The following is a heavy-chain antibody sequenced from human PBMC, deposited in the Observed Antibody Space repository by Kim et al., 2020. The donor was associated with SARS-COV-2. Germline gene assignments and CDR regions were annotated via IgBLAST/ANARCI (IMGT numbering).Heavy chain of an antibody. J-gene: IGHJ4*02. Sequence: GGSLRLSCAASGFTFSSYSMNWVRQAPGKGLEWVSSISSSSSYIYYADSVKGRFTISRDNAKNSLYLQMNSLRAEDTAVYYCARDSNPFEYYDSSGYYDYWGQGTLVTVSS. D-gene: IGHD3-22*01. V-gene: IGHV3-21*01. CDR2: ISSSSSYI. CDR1: GFTFSSYS. CDR3: ARDSNPFEYYDSSGYYDY.